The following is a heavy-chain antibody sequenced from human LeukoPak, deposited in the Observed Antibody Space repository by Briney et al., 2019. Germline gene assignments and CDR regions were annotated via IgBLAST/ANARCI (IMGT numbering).Heavy chain of an antibody. CDR1: GFTFSSYA. D-gene: IGHD5-12*01. V-gene: IGHV3-30*04. CDR2: ISYDGSNK. Sequence: EPGRSLRLSCAASGFTFSSYAMHWVRQAPGKGLEWVAVISYDGSNKYYADSVKGRFTISRDNSKNTLYLQMNSLRAGDTAVYYCARDPTSGSAAFDYWGQGTLVTVSS. J-gene: IGHJ4*02. CDR3: ARDPTSGSAAFDY.